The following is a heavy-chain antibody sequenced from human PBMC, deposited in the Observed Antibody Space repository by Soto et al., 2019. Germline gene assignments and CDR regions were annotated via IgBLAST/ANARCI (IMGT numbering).Heavy chain of an antibody. V-gene: IGHV3-23*01. CDR1: GFTFSSYA. D-gene: IGHD6-13*01. Sequence: GGSLRLSCAASGFTFSSYAMSWVRQAPGKGLEWVSAISGSGGSTYYADSVKGRFTISRDNSKNTLYLQMNSLRAEDTAVYYCARVGTGYSSSWYLDYWGQGTLVTVSS. J-gene: IGHJ4*02. CDR3: ARVGTGYSSSWYLDY. CDR2: ISGSGGST.